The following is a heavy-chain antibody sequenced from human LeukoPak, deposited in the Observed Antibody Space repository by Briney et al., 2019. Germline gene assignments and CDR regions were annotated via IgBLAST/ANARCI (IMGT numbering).Heavy chain of an antibody. V-gene: IGHV3-30*18. CDR3: AKDTMFYDILTGYPHFDY. Sequence: GRSLRLSCAASGFTFSSYGMHWVRQAPGKGLEWVAVISYDGSNKYYADSVKGRFTISRDNAKNSLYLQMNTLRAEDTAVYYCAKDTMFYDILTGYPHFDYWGQGNLVTVSS. CDR2: ISYDGSNK. CDR1: GFTFSSYG. J-gene: IGHJ4*02. D-gene: IGHD3-9*01.